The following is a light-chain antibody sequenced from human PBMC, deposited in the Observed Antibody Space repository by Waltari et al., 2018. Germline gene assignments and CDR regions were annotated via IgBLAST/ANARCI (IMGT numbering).Light chain of an antibody. Sequence: EIVLTHSPGTLSLSPGERATLSCRASQSVSRTLAWYQQKPGQAPRLLIYDASNRATGIPDRFSGSGSETDFSLTISRLEPEDFAVYYCQKYGTLPATFGQGTKVEVK. CDR1: QSVSRT. V-gene: IGKV3-20*01. CDR2: DAS. CDR3: QKYGTLPAT. J-gene: IGKJ1*01.